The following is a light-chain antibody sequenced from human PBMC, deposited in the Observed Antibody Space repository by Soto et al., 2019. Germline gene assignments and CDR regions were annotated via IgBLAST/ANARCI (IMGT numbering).Light chain of an antibody. V-gene: IGKV1-5*03. CDR2: KES. Sequence: DIQMTQSPSTLSASVGDRVTITCRASENIGGWLAWYKQKPGRAPKLLIFKESTLEGGVPCRFSGSGSGTEFPLTISSRQPDDFATNDCQQCKQYPPLTFGQGTKVQVK. CDR3: QQCKQYPPLT. CDR1: ENIGGW. J-gene: IGKJ1*01.